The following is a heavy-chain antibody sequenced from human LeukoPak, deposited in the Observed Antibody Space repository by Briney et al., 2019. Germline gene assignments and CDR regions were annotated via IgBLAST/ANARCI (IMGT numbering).Heavy chain of an antibody. J-gene: IGHJ4*02. D-gene: IGHD2-21*02. Sequence: PGGSLRLSCAASGFTFSSYAMSWVRQAPGKGLEWVSAISGSGGSTYYADSVKGRFTISRDNSKNTLYLQMNSLRAEDTAVYYCAKAKERSAYCGGDCPMGYWGQGTLVTVSS. CDR1: GFTFSSYA. CDR3: AKAKERSAYCGGDCPMGY. CDR2: ISGSGGST. V-gene: IGHV3-23*01.